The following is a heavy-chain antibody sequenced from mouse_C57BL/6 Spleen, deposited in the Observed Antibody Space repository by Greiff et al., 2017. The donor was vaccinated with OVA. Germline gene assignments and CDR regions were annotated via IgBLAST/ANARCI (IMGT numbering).Heavy chain of an antibody. Sequence: QVQLQQPGAELVKPGASVKVSCKASGYTFTSYWMHWVKQRPGQGLEWIGRIPPSDSDTNYNQKFKGKATLTVDKSTSTAYMQLSSLTSEDSAVYYCATGGTYWYFDVWGTGTTVTVSS. J-gene: IGHJ1*03. CDR2: IPPSDSDT. CDR1: GYTFTSYW. V-gene: IGHV1-74*01. CDR3: ATGGTYWYFDV. D-gene: IGHD2-14*01.